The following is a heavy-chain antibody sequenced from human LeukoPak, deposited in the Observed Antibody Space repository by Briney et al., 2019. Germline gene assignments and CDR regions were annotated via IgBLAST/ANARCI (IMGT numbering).Heavy chain of an antibody. CDR1: GFTFSSYT. D-gene: IGHD4-17*01. J-gene: IGHJ5*02. Sequence: GGSLRLSCTASGFTFSSYTMNWVRQAPGKGLEWVSSISSSSSYIYYADSVKGRFTISRDNAKNSLYLQMNSLRAENTAVYYCARGGYDYGDPNWFDPWGQGTLVTVSS. CDR2: ISSSSSYI. CDR3: ARGGYDYGDPNWFDP. V-gene: IGHV3-21*01.